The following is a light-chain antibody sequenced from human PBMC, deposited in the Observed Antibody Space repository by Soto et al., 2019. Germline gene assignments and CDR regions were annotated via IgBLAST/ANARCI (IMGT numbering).Light chain of an antibody. CDR3: QQYNSYSS. Sequence: DIQMTQSPSTLSASVGDRVTITCRASQSISSWLAWYQQKPGKAPKLLIYDASSLESGVPSRFSGSGSGTEFTLTISSLQPADFATYYCQQYNSYSSFGQGTKVDIK. V-gene: IGKV1-5*01. CDR1: QSISSW. CDR2: DAS. J-gene: IGKJ1*01.